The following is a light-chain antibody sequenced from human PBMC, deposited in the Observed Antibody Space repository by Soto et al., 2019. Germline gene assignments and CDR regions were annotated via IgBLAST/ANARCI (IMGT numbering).Light chain of an antibody. Sequence: EIVLTQSPGTLSLSPGERATLSCRASQSVSSSYLAWYQQKPGQEPRLLIYGASSRATGIPDRFSGSGSGTDFTLTISILEPEDFAGYYCQQYGSSPMYTFGQGPKLEIK. CDR3: QQYGSSPMYT. CDR2: GAS. CDR1: QSVSSSY. J-gene: IGKJ2*01. V-gene: IGKV3-20*01.